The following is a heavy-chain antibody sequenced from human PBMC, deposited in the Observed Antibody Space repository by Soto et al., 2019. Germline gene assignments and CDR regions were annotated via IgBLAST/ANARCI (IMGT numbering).Heavy chain of an antibody. D-gene: IGHD1-26*01. V-gene: IGHV3-23*01. Sequence: PGGSLRLSCAASGFTFSSYAMSWVRQARGKGLEWVSGISSGGDNTNYADSVKGRFTISRDNFENTLYLQMNSLRGEDTAVYYCAKVSLGATTITDYYYYGLDVWGQGTTVTVSS. CDR2: ISSGGDNT. CDR3: AKVSLGATTITDYYYYGLDV. J-gene: IGHJ6*02. CDR1: GFTFSSYA.